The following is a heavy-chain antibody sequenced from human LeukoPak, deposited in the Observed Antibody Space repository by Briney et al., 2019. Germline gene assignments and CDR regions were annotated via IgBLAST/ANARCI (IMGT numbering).Heavy chain of an antibody. V-gene: IGHV3-48*03. CDR2: ISGSGSSI. D-gene: IGHD3-3*01. CDR1: GFTFSSYE. CDR3: ARDPAMYYDFWSGPDNWFDP. J-gene: IGHJ5*02. Sequence: PGGSLRLSCAASGFTFSSYEMNWVRQAPGKGLEWVSYISGSGSSIYYADSVKGRFTISRDNAENSLYLQMNSLRAEDTAVYYCARDPAMYYDFWSGPDNWFDPWGQGTLVTVSS.